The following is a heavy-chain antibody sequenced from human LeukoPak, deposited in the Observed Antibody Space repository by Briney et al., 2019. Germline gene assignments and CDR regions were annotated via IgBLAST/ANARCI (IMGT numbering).Heavy chain of an antibody. J-gene: IGHJ6*02. D-gene: IGHD6-19*01. CDR1: GDSITNYY. CDR3: ARLKYSSGWYYHYYGMDV. CDR2: IYTSGST. Sequence: SETLSLTCSVSGDSITNYYWTWIRQPPGKGLEWIGYIYTSGSTSYNPSLKSRVTISVDTSKNQFSLKLSSVTAADTAVYYCARLKYSSGWYYHYYGMDVWGQGTTVTVSS. V-gene: IGHV4-4*09.